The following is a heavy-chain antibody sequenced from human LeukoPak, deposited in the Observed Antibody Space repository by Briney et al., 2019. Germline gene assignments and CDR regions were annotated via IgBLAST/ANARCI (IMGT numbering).Heavy chain of an antibody. CDR1: GGSFSGYY. V-gene: IGHV4-34*01. CDR3: ARGGDFDRARWFDP. J-gene: IGHJ5*02. Sequence: SETLSLTCAVYGGSFSGYYWSWIRQPPGKGLEWIGEINHRGSTNYNPSLKSRVTISVDTSKNQFSLKLSSVTAEDTAVYYCARGGDFDRARWFDPWGQGILVTVSS. D-gene: IGHD3-9*01. CDR2: INHRGST.